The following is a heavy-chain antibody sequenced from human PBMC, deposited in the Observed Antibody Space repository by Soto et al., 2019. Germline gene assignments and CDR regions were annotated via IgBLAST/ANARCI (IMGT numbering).Heavy chain of an antibody. V-gene: IGHV1-69*02. CDR1: GGTFSSYT. D-gene: IGHD4-17*01. CDR2: IIPILGIA. Sequence: QVQLVQSGAEVKKPGSSVKVSCKASGGTFSSYTISWVRQAPGQGLEWMGRIIPILGIANYAQKFQGRVTIPADKSTSTAYMELSSLRSEDTAVYYCASRLNNDDDGGNSFGWYFDLWGRGTPVTVSS. CDR3: ASRLNNDDDGGNSFGWYFDL. J-gene: IGHJ2*01.